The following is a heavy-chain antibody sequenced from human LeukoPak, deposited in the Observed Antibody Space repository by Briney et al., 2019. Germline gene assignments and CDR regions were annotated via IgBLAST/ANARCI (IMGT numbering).Heavy chain of an antibody. CDR3: ARGPGTVNDAFDI. D-gene: IGHD6-13*01. Sequence: PGGSLRLSCAASEFPFSHYAMNWVRQAPGKGLEWVSGIGASGSSTYYGDPVKGRFTISRDNSKTTLFLQMNSLRAEDTAVYYCARGPGTVNDAFDIWGQGTMVTVSS. CDR2: IGASGSST. J-gene: IGHJ3*02. V-gene: IGHV3-23*01. CDR1: EFPFSHYA.